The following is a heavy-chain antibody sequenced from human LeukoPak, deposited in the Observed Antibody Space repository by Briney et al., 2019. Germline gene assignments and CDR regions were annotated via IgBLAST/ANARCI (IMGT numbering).Heavy chain of an antibody. J-gene: IGHJ6*03. Sequence: SVKVSCKASGGTFSSYAISWVRQAPGQGLEWMGGIIPIFGTANYAQKFQGRVTITADESTSTAYMELSSLRSEDTAVYYCAGVIVKWELLRYYYYYYMDVWGKGTTVTVSS. CDR1: GGTFSSYA. CDR2: IIPIFGTA. D-gene: IGHD1-26*01. CDR3: AGVIVKWELLRYYYYYYMDV. V-gene: IGHV1-69*13.